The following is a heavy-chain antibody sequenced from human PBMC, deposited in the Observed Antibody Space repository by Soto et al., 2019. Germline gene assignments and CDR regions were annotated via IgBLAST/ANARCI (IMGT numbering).Heavy chain of an antibody. V-gene: IGHV3-30-3*01. J-gene: IGHJ4*02. CDR1: GFTFSSYA. CDR3: ARDGAARFDY. D-gene: IGHD6-6*01. Sequence: QVQLVESGGGVVQPGRSLRLSCAASGFTFSSYAMHWVRQAPGKGLEWVAVISYDGSNKYYADSVKGRFTISRDNSKNTLYLQMNSLRAEDTALYYCARDGAARFDYWGQGTLVTVSS. CDR2: ISYDGSNK.